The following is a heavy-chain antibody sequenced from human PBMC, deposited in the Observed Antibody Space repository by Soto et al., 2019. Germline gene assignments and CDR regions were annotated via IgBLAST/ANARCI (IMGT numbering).Heavy chain of an antibody. CDR2: IRNKANIYAT. J-gene: IGHJ4*02. D-gene: IGHD2-15*01. CDR3: SRRSPHPTLDY. V-gene: IGHV3-73*01. CDR1: GFSFSDSD. Sequence: EVQLVESGGGLVQPGGSLKLSCAASGFSFSDSDIHWVRQASGKGLEWVGRIRNKANIYATAYAASVKGRFTISRDDSKNTAHLQMNSLKAEDTAVYYCSRRSPHPTLDYWGQGTLVTVSS.